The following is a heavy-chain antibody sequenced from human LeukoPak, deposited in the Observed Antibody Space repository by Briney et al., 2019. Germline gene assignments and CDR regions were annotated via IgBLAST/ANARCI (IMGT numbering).Heavy chain of an antibody. CDR3: ARKGQRMVYAKVPKPVAFDI. V-gene: IGHV4-39*07. D-gene: IGHD2-8*01. CDR1: GGSISSSSYY. CDR2: INHSGST. Sequence: KPSETLSLTCTVSGGSISSSSYYWGWIRQPPGKGLEWIGEINHSGSTNYNPSLKSRVTISVDTSKNQFSLKLSSVTAADTAVYYCARKGQRMVYAKVPKPVAFDIWGQGTMVTVSS. J-gene: IGHJ3*02.